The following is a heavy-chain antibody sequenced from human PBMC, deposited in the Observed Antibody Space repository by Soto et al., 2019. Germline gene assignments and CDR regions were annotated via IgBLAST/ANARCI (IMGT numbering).Heavy chain of an antibody. CDR1: GLTVSNNY. J-gene: IGHJ3*01. D-gene: IGHD1-1*01. CDR3: ARGPNDGFT. Sequence: EVQLVESGGGLIQPGGSLRLSCAASGLTVSNNYMSWVRQAPGKGLEWVSSIYSGGNTNYADSVKGRFIISRDNSKNTVHLQMNNLRAEVTAVYYCARGPNDGFTWGQGTTVTVSS. V-gene: IGHV3-53*01. CDR2: IYSGGNT.